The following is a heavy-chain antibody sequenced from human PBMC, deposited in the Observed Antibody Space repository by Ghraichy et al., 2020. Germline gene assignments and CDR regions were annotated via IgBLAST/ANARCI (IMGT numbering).Heavy chain of an antibody. J-gene: IGHJ6*02. CDR2: IGTAGDP. CDR3: ARALSYYDSSGYTPPYYYYGMDV. CDR1: GFTFSSYD. D-gene: IGHD3-22*01. V-gene: IGHV3-13*05. Sequence: GGSLRLSCAASGFTFSSYDMHWVRQATGKGLEWVSAIGTAGDPYYPGSVKGRFTISRENAKNSLYLQMNSLRAGDTAVYYCARALSYYDSSGYTPPYYYYGMDVWGQGTTVTVSS.